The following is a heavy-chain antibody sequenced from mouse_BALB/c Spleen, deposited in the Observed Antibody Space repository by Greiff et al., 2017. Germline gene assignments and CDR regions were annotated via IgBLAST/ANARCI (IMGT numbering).Heavy chain of an antibody. CDR1: GYTFTSYW. V-gene: IGHV1-7*01. J-gene: IGHJ4*01. CDR2: INPSTGYT. Sequence: VQLQQSGAELAKPGASVKMSCKASGYTFTSYWMHWVKQRPGQGLEWIGYINPSTGYTEYNQKFKDKATLTADKSSSTAYMQLSSLTSEDSAVYYCARRSMITGAMDYWGQGTSVTVSS. CDR3: ARRSMITGAMDY. D-gene: IGHD2-4*01.